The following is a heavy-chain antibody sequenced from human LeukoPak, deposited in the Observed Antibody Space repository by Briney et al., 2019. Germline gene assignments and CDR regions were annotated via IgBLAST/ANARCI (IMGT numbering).Heavy chain of an antibody. V-gene: IGHV3-53*04. CDR2: IYSGDST. CDR3: ATTIWSYYDSSGYRDAFDI. CDR1: GCTFSTYA. Sequence: PGGSLRLSCAASGCTFSTYAMSWVRQAPGKGLEWVSVIYSGDSTYYADSVRGRFTISRHNSKNTLYLQMNSLRAEDTAVYYCATTIWSYYDSSGYRDAFDIWGQGTMVTVSS. D-gene: IGHD3-22*01. J-gene: IGHJ3*02.